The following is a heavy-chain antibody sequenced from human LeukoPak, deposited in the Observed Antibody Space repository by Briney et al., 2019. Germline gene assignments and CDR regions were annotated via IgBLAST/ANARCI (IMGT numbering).Heavy chain of an antibody. D-gene: IGHD1-7*01. CDR3: ARDNYAGANWFDP. CDR1: GGTFSSYA. CDR2: ISPIFGTA. Sequence: GASVKVSCKASGGTFSSYAISWVRQAPGQGLEGMGGISPIFGTANYAQKFQGRVTITTDESTSTAYMELSSLRSEDTAVYYCARDNYAGANWFDPWGQGTLVTVSS. V-gene: IGHV1-69*05. J-gene: IGHJ5*02.